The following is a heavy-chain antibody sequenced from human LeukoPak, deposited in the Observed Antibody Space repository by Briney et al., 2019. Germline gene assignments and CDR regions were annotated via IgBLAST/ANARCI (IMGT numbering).Heavy chain of an antibody. CDR1: GFTFSSYR. V-gene: IGHV3-21*04. Sequence: PGGSLRLSCAASGFTFSSYRMNWVRQAPGKGLEWVSAISSSSSYIYYADSVKGRFTISRDNAKNSLYLQMNSLRAEDTAVYYCAKESNYYGSGFDYWGQGTLVTVSS. J-gene: IGHJ4*02. CDR3: AKESNYYGSGFDY. D-gene: IGHD3-10*01. CDR2: ISSSSSYI.